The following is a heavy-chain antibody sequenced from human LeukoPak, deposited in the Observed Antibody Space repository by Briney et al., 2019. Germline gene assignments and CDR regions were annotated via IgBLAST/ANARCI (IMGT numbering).Heavy chain of an antibody. V-gene: IGHV5-51*01. D-gene: IGHD4-17*01. CDR3: ARHGLGYGINFDY. CDR1: GYSFTSYW. CDR2: IYPGDSDT. Sequence: GESLKISCKGPGYSFTSYWIGWVRQMPGKGLEWMGIIYPGDSDTRYRPSFQGQVTISADKSISTAYLQWSSLKASDTAMYYCARHGLGYGINFDYWGQGTLVTVSS. J-gene: IGHJ4*02.